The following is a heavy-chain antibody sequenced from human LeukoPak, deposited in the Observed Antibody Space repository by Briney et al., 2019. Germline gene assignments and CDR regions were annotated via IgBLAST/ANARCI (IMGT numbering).Heavy chain of an antibody. CDR3: ARRMTTFYYDYMDV. D-gene: IGHD4-11*01. CDR2: INHSGST. CDR1: GGSFSGYY. J-gene: IGHJ6*03. V-gene: IGHV4-34*01. Sequence: SETLSLTCAVYGGSFSGYYWSWIRQPPGKGLEWIGEINHSGSTNYNPSLKSRVTISVDTSKNQFSLKLSSVTAADTAVYYCARRMTTFYYDYMDVWGKGTTVTISS.